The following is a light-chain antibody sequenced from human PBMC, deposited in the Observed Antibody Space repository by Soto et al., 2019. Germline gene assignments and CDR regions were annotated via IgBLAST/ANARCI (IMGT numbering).Light chain of an antibody. CDR3: QQLSNWPIT. CDR1: QSVSSY. V-gene: IGKV3-11*01. Sequence: EIVLTQSPATLSLSPGERATLSCRASQSVSSYLAWYQQKPGQAPRLLIYDASNRATGIPARFSGSGSGTDFTLTISSLAPEDSAVYYCQQLSNWPITFGQGTPLEIK. CDR2: DAS. J-gene: IGKJ5*01.